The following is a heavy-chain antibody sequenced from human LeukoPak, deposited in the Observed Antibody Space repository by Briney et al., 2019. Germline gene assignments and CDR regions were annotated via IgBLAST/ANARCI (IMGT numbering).Heavy chain of an antibody. J-gene: IGHJ3*02. D-gene: IGHD3-10*01. V-gene: IGHV4-39*07. Sequence: SETLSLTCSVSGDSISSARNYWGWIRQSPGKGLEWLASVYSSGSTHSNPSLKSRVTISVDRSKNQFSLKLSSVTAADTAVYYCATIGEFRYHAFDIWGQGTMVTVSS. CDR3: ATIGEFRYHAFDI. CDR1: GDSISSARNY. CDR2: VYSSGST.